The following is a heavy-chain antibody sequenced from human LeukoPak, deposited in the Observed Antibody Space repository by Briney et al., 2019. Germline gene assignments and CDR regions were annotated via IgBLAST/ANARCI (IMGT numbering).Heavy chain of an antibody. V-gene: IGHV4-4*02. CDR1: GGSISSSNW. J-gene: IGHJ5*02. CDR2: IYHSGST. Sequence: SGTLSLTCAVSGGSISSSNWWSWVRQPPGKGLEWIGEIYHSGSTNYNPSLKSRVTISVDKSKNQFSLKLSSVTAADTAVYYCARHWSKPTKYYYGSRLQAGWFDPWGQGTLVTVSS. CDR3: ARHWSKPTKYYYGSRLQAGWFDP. D-gene: IGHD3-10*01.